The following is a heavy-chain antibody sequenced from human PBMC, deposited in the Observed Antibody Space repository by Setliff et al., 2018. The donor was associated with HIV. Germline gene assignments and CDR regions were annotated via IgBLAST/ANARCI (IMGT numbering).Heavy chain of an antibody. CDR1: GGSMRSTTYY. J-gene: IGHJ4*02. CDR2: VHFSGTT. CDR3: ARPSLGIGGGSKFDS. Sequence: SETLSLTCTVSGGSMRSTTYYWGWVRQPPGKGLEWIGNVHFSGTTYYNPSLKSRVTISVDPSQNQFSLRLISVTAAGAAMYYCARPSLGIGGGSKFDSWGQGTLVTVSS. V-gene: IGHV4-39*01. D-gene: IGHD3-3*01.